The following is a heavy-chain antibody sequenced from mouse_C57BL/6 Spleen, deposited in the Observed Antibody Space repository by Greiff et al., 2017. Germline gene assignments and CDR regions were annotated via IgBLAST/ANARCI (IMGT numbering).Heavy chain of an antibody. CDR3: ARDPVYGSFDY. Sequence: EVKLMESGGGLVKPGGSLKLSCAASGFTFSSYAMSWVRQTPEKRLEWVATISDGGSYTYYPDNVKGRFTISRDNAKNNLYLQMSHLKSEDTAMYYCARDPVYGSFDYWGQGTTLTVSS. D-gene: IGHD2-2*01. CDR2: ISDGGSYT. V-gene: IGHV5-4*03. J-gene: IGHJ2*01. CDR1: GFTFSSYA.